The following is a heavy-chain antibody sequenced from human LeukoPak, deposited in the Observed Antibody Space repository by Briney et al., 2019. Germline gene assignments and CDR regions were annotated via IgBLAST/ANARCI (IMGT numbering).Heavy chain of an antibody. Sequence: GGSLRLSCAASGFTFSSYSMNWVRQAPGKGLEWVSSVSSSSSYIYYADSVKGRFTISRDNAKNSLYLQMNSLRAEDTAVYYCARVGYYYDSSGYLFDYWGQGTLVTVSS. CDR2: VSSSSSYI. CDR1: GFTFSSYS. CDR3: ARVGYYYDSSGYLFDY. V-gene: IGHV3-21*01. J-gene: IGHJ4*02. D-gene: IGHD3-22*01.